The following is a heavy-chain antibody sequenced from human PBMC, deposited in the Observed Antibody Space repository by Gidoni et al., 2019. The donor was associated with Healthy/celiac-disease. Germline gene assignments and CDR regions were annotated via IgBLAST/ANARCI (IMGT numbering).Heavy chain of an antibody. Sequence: QVQLQQWGAGLLKPSETLSLTCAVYGGSFSGYYWSWIRQPPGKGLEWIGEINHSGSTNYNPSLKIRVTISVDTSKNQFSLKLSSVTAADTAVYYCARRAFADIVVVPAAIPGWFDPWGQGTLVTVSS. J-gene: IGHJ5*02. D-gene: IGHD2-2*01. CDR1: GGSFSGYY. CDR3: ARRAFADIVVVPAAIPGWFDP. CDR2: INHSGST. V-gene: IGHV4-34*01.